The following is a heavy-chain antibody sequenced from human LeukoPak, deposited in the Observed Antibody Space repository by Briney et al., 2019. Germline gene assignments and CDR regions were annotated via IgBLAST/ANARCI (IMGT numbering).Heavy chain of an antibody. D-gene: IGHD3-10*01. Sequence: SQTLSLTCTVSGGSISSGGYYWSWIRQHPGKGLEWIGYIYYSGSTYYNPSLKSRVTISVDTSKNQFSLKLSSVTAADTAVYYCARDYGSGSSFFDFWGQGTLVTVSS. CDR1: GGSISSGGYY. CDR3: ARDYGSGSSFFDF. V-gene: IGHV4-31*03. CDR2: IYYSGST. J-gene: IGHJ4*02.